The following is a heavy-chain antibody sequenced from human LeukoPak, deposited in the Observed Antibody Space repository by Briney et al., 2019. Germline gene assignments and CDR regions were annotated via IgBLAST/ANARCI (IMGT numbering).Heavy chain of an antibody. CDR1: GDSVSSSRYF. Sequence: SETLSLTCTVSGDSVSSSRYFWGWIRQPPGKGLEWIGSIYYGGSTYYNPSLKSRVTISVDTSKNHFSLKLSSVTAADTAVYYCARRSGDYVSDWFDPWGQGTLVTVSS. D-gene: IGHD4-17*01. CDR3: ARRSGDYVSDWFDP. J-gene: IGHJ5*02. CDR2: IYYGGST. V-gene: IGHV4-39*02.